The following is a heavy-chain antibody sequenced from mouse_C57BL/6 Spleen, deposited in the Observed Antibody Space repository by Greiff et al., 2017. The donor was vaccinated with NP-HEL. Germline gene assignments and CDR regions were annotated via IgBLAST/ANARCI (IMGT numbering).Heavy chain of an antibody. CDR2: INPNNGGT. CDR3: ARSNCVVPFDY. CDR1: GYTFTDYN. D-gene: IGHD4-1*01. J-gene: IGHJ2*01. V-gene: IGHV1-18*01. Sequence: EVQLQQSGPELVKPGASVKIPCKASGYTFTDYNMDWVKQSHGKSLEWIGDINPNNGGTIYNQKFKGKATLTVDKSSSTAYMELRSLTSEDTAVYYGARSNCVVPFDYWGQGTTLTVSS.